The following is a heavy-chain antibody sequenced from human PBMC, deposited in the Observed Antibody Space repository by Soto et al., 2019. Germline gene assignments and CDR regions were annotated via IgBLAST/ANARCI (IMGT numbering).Heavy chain of an antibody. V-gene: IGHV3-23*01. J-gene: IGHJ5*02. D-gene: IGHD2-15*01. CDR2: ISGSGGTT. CDR3: GGGVESVPNWVDP. CDR1: GFKFSIYA. Sequence: LRLSCAASGFKFSIYAMSWVRQAPGKGLEWVSSISGSGGTTYYPDSVKGRFTISRDNSKNTLYLQMYSLRAEDTAMYYCGGGVESVPNWVDPWGQGTLVTVSS.